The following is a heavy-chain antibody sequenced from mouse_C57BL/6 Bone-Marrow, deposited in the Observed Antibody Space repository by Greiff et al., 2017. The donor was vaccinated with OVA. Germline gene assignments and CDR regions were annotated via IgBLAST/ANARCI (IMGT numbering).Heavy chain of an antibody. CDR2: IYIGNGYT. J-gene: IGHJ1*03. V-gene: IGHV1-58*01. CDR3: AFHYYGSPYWYFDV. CDR1: GYTFTSYG. D-gene: IGHD1-1*01. Sequence: VHVKQSGAELVRPGSSVKMSCKTSGYTFTSYGINWVKQRPGQGLEWIGYIYIGNGYTEYNEKFKGKATLTSDTSSTTAYMQLSSLTSEDSAIYFCAFHYYGSPYWYFDVWGTGTTVTVSS.